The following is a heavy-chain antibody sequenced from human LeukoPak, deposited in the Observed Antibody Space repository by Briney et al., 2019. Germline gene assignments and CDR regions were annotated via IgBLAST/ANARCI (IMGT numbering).Heavy chain of an antibody. CDR2: ISSSSSYK. Sequence: GGPLRLSCAASGFTFSSYSMNWVRQAPGKGLEWVSSISSSSSYKYYADSVKGRFTISRDNAKNSLYLQMNSLRAEDTAVYYCARGADYYDSSGYYLYYYYYMDVWGKGTTVTVSS. V-gene: IGHV3-21*01. CDR3: ARGADYYDSSGYYLYYYYYMDV. D-gene: IGHD3-22*01. J-gene: IGHJ6*03. CDR1: GFTFSSYS.